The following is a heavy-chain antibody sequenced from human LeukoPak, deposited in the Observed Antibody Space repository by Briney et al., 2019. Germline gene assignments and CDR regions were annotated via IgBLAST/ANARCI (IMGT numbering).Heavy chain of an antibody. CDR1: GSSFTSYW. CDR3: ARHYYDSSGYYEEDY. J-gene: IGHJ4*02. D-gene: IGHD3-22*01. V-gene: IGHV5-51*01. CDR2: IYPGDSDT. Sequence: GAALKISSKGSGSSFTSYWIGWVRRMPGKGLEGMGIIYPGDSDTRYSPSFQGQVTISADKSISNAYLQWSSLKASDTAMYYCARHYYDSSGYYEEDYWGQGTLVTVSS.